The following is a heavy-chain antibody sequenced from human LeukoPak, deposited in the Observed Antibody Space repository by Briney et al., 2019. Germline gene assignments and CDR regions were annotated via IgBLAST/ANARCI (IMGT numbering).Heavy chain of an antibody. Sequence: GESLKISCKGSGYRFTSYWIGWVRPMPGKGLEWMGIIYPGDPDTRYSPSFQGQVTISADKSISTAYLQWSSLKASDTAMYYCARLRLEWTNWFDPWGQGTLVTVSS. CDR1: GYRFTSYW. V-gene: IGHV5-51*01. J-gene: IGHJ5*02. CDR2: IYPGDPDT. CDR3: ARLRLEWTNWFDP. D-gene: IGHD3-3*01.